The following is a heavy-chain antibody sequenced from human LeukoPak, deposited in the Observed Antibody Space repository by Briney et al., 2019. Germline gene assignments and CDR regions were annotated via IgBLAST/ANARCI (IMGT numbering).Heavy chain of an antibody. CDR1: GGSISSYY. D-gene: IGHD3-22*01. CDR3: ARYSYYYDSSGYYMGRVFDY. CDR2: IYYSGST. J-gene: IGHJ4*02. V-gene: IGHV4-59*01. Sequence: SETLSLTCTVSGGSISSYYWSWIRQPPGRGLEWIGYIYYSGSTNYNPSLKSRVTISVDTSKNQFSLKLSSVTAADTAVYYCARYSYYYDSSGYYMGRVFDYWGQGTLVTVSS.